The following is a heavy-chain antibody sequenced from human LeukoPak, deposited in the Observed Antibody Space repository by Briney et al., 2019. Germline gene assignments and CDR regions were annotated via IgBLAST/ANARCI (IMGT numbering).Heavy chain of an antibody. CDR2: ISGSGGST. J-gene: IGHJ4*02. D-gene: IGHD2-2*01. V-gene: IGHV3-23*01. Sequence: GGSLRLSCAASGFTFSSYAMSWVRQVPGKGLEWVSAISGSGGSTYCADSVKGRFTISRDNSKNTLYLQMNSLRAEDTAVYYCAKGSDIVVVPAAPPDYWGQGTLVTVSS. CDR3: AKGSDIVVVPAAPPDY. CDR1: GFTFSSYA.